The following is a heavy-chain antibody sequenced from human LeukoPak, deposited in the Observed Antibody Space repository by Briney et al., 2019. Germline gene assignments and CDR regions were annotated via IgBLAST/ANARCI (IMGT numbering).Heavy chain of an antibody. V-gene: IGHV4-34*01. D-gene: IGHD4-17*01. CDR2: INHSGGT. J-gene: IGHJ6*02. Sequence: SETLSLTCAVYGGSFSGYYWSWIRQPPGKGLEWIGEINHSGGTNCNPSLKSRVTISVETSKKQFSLKLSSVTAADTAVYYCARGGMTTVTTASGYGMDVWGQGTTVTVSS. CDR1: GGSFSGYY. CDR3: ARGGMTTVTTASGYGMDV.